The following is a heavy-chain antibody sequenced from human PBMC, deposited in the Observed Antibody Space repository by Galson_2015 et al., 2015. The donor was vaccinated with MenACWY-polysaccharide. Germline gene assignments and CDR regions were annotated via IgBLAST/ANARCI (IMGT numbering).Heavy chain of an antibody. CDR2: VSYSGSA. V-gene: IGHV4-39*07. CDR3: ARAGRTDIVVVGYGWGFDY. Sequence: SETLSLTCTVSGGSISRSSHYWGWLRQPPGKGLEWIGTVSYSGSAYYNASLKSRVTISVDTSKNQFSLKLSSVTAADTAIYYCARAGRTDIVVVGYGWGFDYWGQGALVTVSS. D-gene: IGHD2-2*01. CDR1: GGSISRSSHY. J-gene: IGHJ4*02.